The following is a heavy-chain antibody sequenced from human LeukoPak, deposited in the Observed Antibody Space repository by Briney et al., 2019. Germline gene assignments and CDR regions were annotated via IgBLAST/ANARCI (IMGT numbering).Heavy chain of an antibody. Sequence: MASQTLSLTCTVSGGSVSSGTYYWSWIRQPAGKGLEWIGHIYTSESTNYNPSLKSRVTISVDTSKNQFSLKLTSVTAADTAVYYCPRDDWTYCSSTTCPDAYIWGQGTMVTVPS. D-gene: IGHD2-2*01. J-gene: IGHJ3*02. CDR1: GGSVSSGTYY. CDR2: IYTSEST. V-gene: IGHV4-61*09. CDR3: PRDDWTYCSSTTCPDAYI.